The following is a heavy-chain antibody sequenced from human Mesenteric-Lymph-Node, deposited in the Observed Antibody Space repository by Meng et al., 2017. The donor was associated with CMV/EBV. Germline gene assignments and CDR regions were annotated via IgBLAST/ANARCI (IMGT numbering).Heavy chain of an antibody. V-gene: IGHV1-2*02. CDR2: INPNSGGT. D-gene: IGHD3-10*01. Sequence: ASVKVSCKASGYTFTDYYVHWWRQGPGQGLEWMGWINPNSGGTNYGQKFQGRVTMTRDTSISTAYMELRRLRSDDTAVYYCARVRGGYDGSLRYWGQGTLVTVSS. J-gene: IGHJ4*02. CDR1: GYTFTDYY. CDR3: ARVRGGYDGSLRY.